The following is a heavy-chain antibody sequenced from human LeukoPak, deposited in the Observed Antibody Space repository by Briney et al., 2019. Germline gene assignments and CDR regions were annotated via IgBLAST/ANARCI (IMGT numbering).Heavy chain of an antibody. Sequence: PSETLSLTCTVTGGSISRSSYYSGWIRQPPGKGLEWSGSIYYSGSTNYNPSLKSRVTISVDTSKNQFSLKLSFVTAADTAVDYCARDFGGDGDYGIFDYWGQGTLVTVSS. V-gene: IGHV4-39*07. D-gene: IGHD4-17*01. CDR2: IYYSGST. CDR1: GGSISRSSYY. J-gene: IGHJ4*02. CDR3: ARDFGGDGDYGIFDY.